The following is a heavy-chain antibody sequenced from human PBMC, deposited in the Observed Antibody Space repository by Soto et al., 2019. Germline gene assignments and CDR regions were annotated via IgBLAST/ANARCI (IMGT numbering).Heavy chain of an antibody. CDR2: IKSKTDGGTT. CDR1: GFTFSNAW. J-gene: IGHJ3*02. Sequence: GGSLRLSCAASGFTFSNAWMSWVRQAPGKGLEWVGRIKSKTDGGTTDYAAPVKGRFTISKDDSKNTLYLQMNSLKTEDTAVYYCTTDSVVVVAATLRAFDIWGQGTMVTVSS. CDR3: TTDSVVVVAATLRAFDI. V-gene: IGHV3-15*01. D-gene: IGHD2-15*01.